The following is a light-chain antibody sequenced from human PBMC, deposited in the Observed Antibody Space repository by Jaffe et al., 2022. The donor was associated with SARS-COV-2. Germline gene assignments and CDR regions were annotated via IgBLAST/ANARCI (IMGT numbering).Light chain of an antibody. CDR3: QSYDSSLSGVI. CDR2: ENN. V-gene: IGLV1-40*01. CDR1: SSNVGSGFA. Sequence: QSVLTQPPSVSGAPGQTVSISCAGTSSNVGSGFAVYWYRQLPGSAPRLLISENNNRPSGVPARFSVSKSGSSASLAITGLQAEDEADYYCQSYDSSLSGVIFGGGTKLVVL. J-gene: IGLJ2*01.